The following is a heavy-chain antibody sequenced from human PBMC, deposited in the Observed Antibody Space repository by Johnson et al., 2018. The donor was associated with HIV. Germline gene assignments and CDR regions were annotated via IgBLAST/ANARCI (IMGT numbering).Heavy chain of an antibody. CDR3: ARDSTPWGGDYVDYTFDI. J-gene: IGHJ3*02. CDR2: LSWNSGNI. Sequence: VQVVESGGGLVQPGRSLRLSCAASGFTFDDYAIHWVRQAPGKGLEWVSGLSWNSGNIGYADSVKGRFTISRDNAKKSLYLHMNSLRSEDTALYYCARDSTPWGGDYVDYTFDIWGQGTMVTVSS. D-gene: IGHD4-17*01. V-gene: IGHV3-9*01. CDR1: GFTFDDYA.